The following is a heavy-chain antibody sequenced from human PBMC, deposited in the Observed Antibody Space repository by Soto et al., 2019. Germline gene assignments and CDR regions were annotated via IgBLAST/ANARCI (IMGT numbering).Heavy chain of an antibody. CDR2: FNPSGGST. CDR3: ARVGVHYDSLFGTFDY. CDR1: GYTFNSYY. V-gene: IGHV1-46*02. J-gene: IGHJ4*02. Sequence: ASVKISCKASGYTFNSYYIHWVRQAPGQGLEWMGIFNPSGGSTNYAQKLQGRVTLTRDTSTSTVYMELNSLRSGDTAVYYCARVGVHYDSLFGTFDYWGPGPLVTVSS. D-gene: IGHD3-22*01.